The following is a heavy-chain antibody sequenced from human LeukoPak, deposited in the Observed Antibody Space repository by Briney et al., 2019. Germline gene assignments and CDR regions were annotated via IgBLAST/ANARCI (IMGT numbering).Heavy chain of an antibody. J-gene: IGHJ4*02. CDR2: FDPEDGET. CDR3: AREQIYYDSSGSAH. CDR1: GYTLTELS. V-gene: IGHV1-24*01. D-gene: IGHD3-22*01. Sequence: ASVKVSCKVPGYTLTELSMHWVRQAPGKGLEWMGGFDPEDGETIYAQKFQGRVTMTEDTSTDTAYMELSSLRSEDTAVYYCAREQIYYDSSGSAHWGQGTLVTVSS.